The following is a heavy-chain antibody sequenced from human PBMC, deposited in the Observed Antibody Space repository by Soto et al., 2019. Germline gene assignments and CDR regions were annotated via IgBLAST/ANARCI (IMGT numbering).Heavy chain of an antibody. Sequence: GGSLRLSCAASGFTFSSYGMHWVRQAPGKGLEWVAVIWYDGSNKYYADSVKGRFTISRDNSKNTLYLQMNSLRAEDTAVYYCARDQKWFGELLEGYYYYGMDVWGQGTTVTVSS. CDR2: IWYDGSNK. CDR3: ARDQKWFGELLEGYYYYGMDV. J-gene: IGHJ6*02. CDR1: GFTFSSYG. V-gene: IGHV3-33*01. D-gene: IGHD3-10*01.